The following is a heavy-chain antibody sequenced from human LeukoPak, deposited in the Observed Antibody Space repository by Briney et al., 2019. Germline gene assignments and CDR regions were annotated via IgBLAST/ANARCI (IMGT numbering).Heavy chain of an antibody. Sequence: GGSLRLSCAASGFTFSSYAINWVRQALGKGLEWVSSISASGGSTYYADSVKGRFTISRDNSKNTLYLQMNSLRAEDTAVYYCARASITMIAYAFDIWGQGTMVTVSS. CDR1: GFTFSSYA. CDR2: ISASGGST. J-gene: IGHJ3*02. V-gene: IGHV3-23*01. D-gene: IGHD3-22*01. CDR3: ARASITMIAYAFDI.